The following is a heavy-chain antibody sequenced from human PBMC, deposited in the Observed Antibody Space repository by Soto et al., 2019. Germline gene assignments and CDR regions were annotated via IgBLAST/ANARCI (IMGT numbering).Heavy chain of an antibody. Sequence: QVQLVQSGAEVKKPGASVKVSCKASGYTFTSYGISWVRQAPGQGLEWMGWISAYNGNTNYAQKLQGRVTXXTXTXXSTAYMELRSLRSDDTAVYYCATTAYPTHSAYFDYWGQGTLVTVSS. CDR2: ISAYNGNT. J-gene: IGHJ4*02. D-gene: IGHD3-10*01. CDR1: GYTFTSYG. CDR3: ATTAYPTHSAYFDY. V-gene: IGHV1-18*01.